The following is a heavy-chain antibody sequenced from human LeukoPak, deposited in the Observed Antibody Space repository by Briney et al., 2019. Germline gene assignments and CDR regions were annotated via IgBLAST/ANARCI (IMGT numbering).Heavy chain of an antibody. D-gene: IGHD5-18*01. V-gene: IGHV4-39*07. CDR3: ARVDTAMGTDY. CDR1: GGSISSSSYY. CDR2: IYYSGST. J-gene: IGHJ4*02. Sequence: SETLSLTCTVSGGSISSSSYYWGWIRQPPGKGLEWIGSIYYSGSTYYNPSLKSRVTISVDTSKNQFSLKLSSVTAADTAVYYCARVDTAMGTDYWGQGTLVTVSS.